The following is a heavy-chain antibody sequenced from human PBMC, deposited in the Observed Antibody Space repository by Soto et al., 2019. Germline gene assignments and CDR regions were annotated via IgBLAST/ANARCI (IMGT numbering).Heavy chain of an antibody. CDR3: GRGPAWGWVWLLTRYFQH. V-gene: IGHV4-34*01. D-gene: IGHD2-2*01. CDR1: GGSFSGYY. J-gene: IGHJ1*01. Sequence: QVQLQQWGAGLLKPSETLSLTCAVYGGSFSGYYWSWIRQPPGKGLEWIGEINHSGSTNYNPSLKSRVTQSVDTYKSQFSLKLSSVTAADTAVYYCGRGPAWGWVWLLTRYFQHWGQGTLVTVSS. CDR2: INHSGST.